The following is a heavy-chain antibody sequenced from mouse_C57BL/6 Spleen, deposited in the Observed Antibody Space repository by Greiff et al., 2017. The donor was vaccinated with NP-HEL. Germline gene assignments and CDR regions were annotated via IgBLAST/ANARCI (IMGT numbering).Heavy chain of an antibody. CDR1: GYSFTGYF. V-gene: IGHV1-20*01. CDR2: INPYNGDT. CDR3: ARCRYYDDYFDY. J-gene: IGHJ2*01. Sequence: EVQLQQSGPELVKPGDSVKISCKASGYSFTGYFMNWVMQSHGKSLEWIGRINPYNGDTFYNQKFKGKATLTVDKSSSTAHMELRSLTSEDSAVYYCARCRYYDDYFDYWGQGTTLTVSS. D-gene: IGHD2-4*01.